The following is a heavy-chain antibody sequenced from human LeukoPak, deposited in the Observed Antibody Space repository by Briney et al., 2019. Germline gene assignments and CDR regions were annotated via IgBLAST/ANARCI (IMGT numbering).Heavy chain of an antibody. CDR3: ARDPRGLRSGSYLDAFDI. D-gene: IGHD1-26*01. Sequence: GASVKVSCKASGGTFSSYAISWVRQAPGQGLEWMGRIIPIFGTANYAQKFQGRVTITTDESTSTAYMELSSLRSEDTAVYYCARDPRGLRSGSYLDAFDIWGQGTMVTVSS. V-gene: IGHV1-69*05. CDR2: IIPIFGTA. J-gene: IGHJ3*02. CDR1: GGTFSSYA.